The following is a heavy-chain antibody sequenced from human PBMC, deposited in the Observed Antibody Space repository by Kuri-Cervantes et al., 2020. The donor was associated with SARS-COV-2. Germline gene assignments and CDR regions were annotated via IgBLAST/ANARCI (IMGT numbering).Heavy chain of an antibody. Sequence: GGSLRLSCAASGFTVSSYSMNWVRQAPGKGLEWVSAISSSSSYKYYADSEKGRFTISRDNAKNSLYLQMNSLRAEDTAVYYCARDPYDILTGYTPFDYWGQGTLVTVSS. CDR1: GFTVSSYS. CDR2: ISSSSSYK. CDR3: ARDPYDILTGYTPFDY. V-gene: IGHV3-21*01. D-gene: IGHD3-9*01. J-gene: IGHJ4*02.